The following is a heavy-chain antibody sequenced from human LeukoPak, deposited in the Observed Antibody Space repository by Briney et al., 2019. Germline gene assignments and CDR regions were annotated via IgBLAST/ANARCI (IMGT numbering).Heavy chain of an antibody. CDR1: GFTFSTYT. J-gene: IGHJ4*02. CDR3: ARGGYSYGYH. CDR2: ISRSSSYL. D-gene: IGHD5-18*01. V-gene: IGHV3-21*04. Sequence: GGSLRLSCAASGFTFSTYTMNWVRQAPGKGLEWVSSISRSSSYLYFADSVRGRFTISRDDARNSLYLQMNSLRAEDTAVYYCARGGYSYGYHWGQGTLVTVSS.